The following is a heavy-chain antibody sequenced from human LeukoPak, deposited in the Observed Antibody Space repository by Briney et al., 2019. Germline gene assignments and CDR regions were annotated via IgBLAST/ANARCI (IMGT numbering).Heavy chain of an antibody. CDR1: GGSFSGYY. D-gene: IGHD1-7*01. CDR3: ARDWNSPRGEVWFDP. CDR2: INHSGST. V-gene: IGHV4-34*01. Sequence: SETLSLTCAVYGGSFSGYYWSWIRQPPGKGLEWIGEINHSGSTNYNPSLKSRVTISVDTSKNQFSLKLSSVTAADTAVYYCARDWNSPRGEVWFDPWGQGTLVTVSS. J-gene: IGHJ5*02.